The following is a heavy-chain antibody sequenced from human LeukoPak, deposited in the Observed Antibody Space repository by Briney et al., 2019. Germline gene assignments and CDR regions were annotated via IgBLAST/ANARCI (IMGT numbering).Heavy chain of an antibody. J-gene: IGHJ6*02. CDR2: INLNSGGT. V-gene: IGHV1-2*02. CDR3: ARGRGDRTDYYYYYYGMDV. CDR1: GYTFTGYY. Sequence: GASVKVSCKASGYTFTGYYMHWVRQAPGQGLEWMGWINLNSGGTNYAQKFQGRVTMTRDTSISTAYMELSRLRSDDTAVYYCARGRGDRTDYYYYYYGMDVWGQGTTVTVSS. D-gene: IGHD1-14*01.